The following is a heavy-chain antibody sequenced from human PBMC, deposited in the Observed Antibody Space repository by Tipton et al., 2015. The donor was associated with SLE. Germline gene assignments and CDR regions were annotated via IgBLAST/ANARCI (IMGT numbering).Heavy chain of an antibody. D-gene: IGHD2-15*01. CDR2: IYYSGST. Sequence: LRLSCTVSGGSISSYYWSWIRQPPGKGLEWIGYIYYSGSTNYNPSLKSRVTISVDTPKNQFSLKLSSVTAADTAVYYCARVGGGGTIDYWGQGTLVTVSS. J-gene: IGHJ4*02. V-gene: IGHV4-59*01. CDR1: GGSISSYY. CDR3: ARVGGGGTIDY.